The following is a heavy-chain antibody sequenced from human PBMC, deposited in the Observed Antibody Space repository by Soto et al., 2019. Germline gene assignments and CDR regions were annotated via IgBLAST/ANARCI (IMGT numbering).Heavy chain of an antibody. V-gene: IGHV3-23*01. Sequence: GGSLRLSCAASGFTFSSYAMSWVRQAPGKGLEWVSAISGSGGSTYYADSVKGRFTISRDNSKNTLYLQMNSLRAEDTAVYYSAKYSSSAHYYYGMDVWGQGTTVTFSS. CDR3: AKYSSSAHYYYGMDV. J-gene: IGHJ6*02. D-gene: IGHD6-13*01. CDR2: ISGSGGST. CDR1: GFTFSSYA.